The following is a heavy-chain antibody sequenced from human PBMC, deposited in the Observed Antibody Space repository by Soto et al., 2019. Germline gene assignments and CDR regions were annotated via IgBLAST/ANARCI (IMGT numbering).Heavy chain of an antibody. CDR2: ISGSGGST. J-gene: IGHJ6*02. CDR1: GFTFSSYA. Sequence: EVQLLESGGGLVQPGGSLRLSCAASGFTFSSYAMSWVRQAPGQGLEWVSAISGSGGSTYYADSVKGRFTISRDNSKNTLYLQMNSLRAEDTAVYYCAKVEGQQLVPNYYYYYGMDVWGQGTTVTVSS. CDR3: AKVEGQQLVPNYYYYYGMDV. V-gene: IGHV3-23*01. D-gene: IGHD6-13*01.